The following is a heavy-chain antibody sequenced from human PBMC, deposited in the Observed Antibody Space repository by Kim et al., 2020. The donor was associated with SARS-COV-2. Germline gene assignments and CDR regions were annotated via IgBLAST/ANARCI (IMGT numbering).Heavy chain of an antibody. V-gene: IGHV3-11*06. Sequence: GGSLRLSCAASGFTFSDYYMSWIRQAPGKGLEWVSYISSSSSYTNYADSVKGRFTISRDNAKNSLYLQMNSLRAEDTAVYYCARDLFQGNWNGGLGPYYYYYYGMDVWGQGTTVTVSS. CDR1: GFTFSDYY. CDR3: ARDLFQGNWNGGLGPYYYYYYGMDV. D-gene: IGHD1-1*01. J-gene: IGHJ6*02. CDR2: ISSSSSYT.